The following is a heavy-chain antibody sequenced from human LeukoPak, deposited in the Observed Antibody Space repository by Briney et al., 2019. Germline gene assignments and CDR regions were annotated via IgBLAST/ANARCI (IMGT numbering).Heavy chain of an antibody. CDR2: IYYSGST. Sequence: PSETLSLTCTVSGGSVSSGMDYWSWIRQPPGKGLEWIGYIYYSGSTNYNPSLKSRVTISVDTSKNQFSLKLSSVTAADTAVYYCAREGLYGDYVWSLDYWGQGTLVTVSS. CDR3: AREGLYGDYVWSLDY. D-gene: IGHD4-17*01. CDR1: GGSVSSGMDY. J-gene: IGHJ4*02. V-gene: IGHV4-61*01.